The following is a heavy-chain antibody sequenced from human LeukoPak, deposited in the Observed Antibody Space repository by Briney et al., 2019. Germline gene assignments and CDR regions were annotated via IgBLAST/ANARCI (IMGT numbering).Heavy chain of an antibody. Sequence: GGSLRLSCAASGFTFSNYGIHWVRQAPGKGLEWVAVISFDGSKKYYADSVKGRFTISRDNSKNTLYLQMNSLRPEDTAVYYCATTSNSYLTLDNWGQGTLVTVSS. CDR1: GFTFSNYG. CDR2: ISFDGSKK. J-gene: IGHJ4*02. CDR3: ATTSNSYLTLDN. V-gene: IGHV3-30*03. D-gene: IGHD4-23*01.